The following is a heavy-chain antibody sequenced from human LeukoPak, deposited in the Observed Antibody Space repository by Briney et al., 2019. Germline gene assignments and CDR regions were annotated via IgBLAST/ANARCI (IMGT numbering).Heavy chain of an antibody. J-gene: IGHJ5*02. CDR3: ARELFSSGYYSNWFDP. Sequence: ASVKVSCKASGYTFTGYYVHWVRQAPGQGLEWMGWINPNSGGTNYAQKFQGRVTMTRDTSISTAYMELSRLRSDDTAVYYCARELFSSGYYSNWFDPWGQGTLVTVSS. D-gene: IGHD3-22*01. V-gene: IGHV1-2*02. CDR2: INPNSGGT. CDR1: GYTFTGYY.